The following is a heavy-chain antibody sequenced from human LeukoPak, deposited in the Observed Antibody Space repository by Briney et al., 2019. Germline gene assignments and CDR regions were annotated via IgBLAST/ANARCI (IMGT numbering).Heavy chain of an antibody. V-gene: IGHV3-11*04. CDR2: IGTRSNPI. Sequence: GGSLRLSCAASGFTFSDFYMPWIRQAPGMGLEWISYIGTRSNPIYYADSVKGRFTISRDDAKNSLYLQMNSLRAEDTAVYYCARDAGYNLDYWGQGTLVTVSS. CDR3: ARDAGYNLDY. CDR1: GFTFSDFY. J-gene: IGHJ4*02. D-gene: IGHD5-24*01.